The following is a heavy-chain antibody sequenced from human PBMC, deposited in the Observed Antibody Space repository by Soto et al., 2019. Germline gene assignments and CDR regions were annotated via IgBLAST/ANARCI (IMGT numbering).Heavy chain of an antibody. D-gene: IGHD6-19*01. J-gene: IGHJ4*02. Sequence: KFQGRVTITRDTSASTAYMELSSLRSEDTAVYYCARPSIAVDGTRRDMGYYFDYWGQGTLVTVSS. CDR3: ARPSIAVDGTRRDMGYYFDY. V-gene: IGHV1-3*01.